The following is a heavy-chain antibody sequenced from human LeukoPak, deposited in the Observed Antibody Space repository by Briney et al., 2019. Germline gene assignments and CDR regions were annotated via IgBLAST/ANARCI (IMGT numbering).Heavy chain of an antibody. Sequence: GASVKVSCKASGYTFTSYGISWVRRAPGQGLEWMGWVSTYNGNTKYAQNLQGRVTTTTDTSTSTAYMELRSLRSDDTAMYYCARQSTGSYYSPIDYWGQGTLVTVSS. D-gene: IGHD1-26*01. V-gene: IGHV1-18*01. CDR3: ARQSTGSYYSPIDY. CDR2: VSTYNGNT. J-gene: IGHJ4*02. CDR1: GYTFTSYG.